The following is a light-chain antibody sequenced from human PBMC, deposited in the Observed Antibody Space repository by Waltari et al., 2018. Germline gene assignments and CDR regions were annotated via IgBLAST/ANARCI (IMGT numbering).Light chain of an antibody. Sequence: QSALTQPASVSGSPGQSITISCTGTSSDVGSYNLVSWYQQHPGKAPTPMIYEDNKRPSGVSNRFSGSKAGNTASLTIAGLQAEDEADYYCCSYAGSAIWVFGGGTKLTVL. CDR3: CSYAGSAIWV. V-gene: IGLV2-23*01. J-gene: IGLJ3*02. CDR2: EDN. CDR1: SSDVGSYNL.